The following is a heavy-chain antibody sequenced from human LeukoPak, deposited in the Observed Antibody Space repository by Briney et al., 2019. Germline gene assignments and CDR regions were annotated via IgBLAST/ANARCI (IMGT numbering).Heavy chain of an antibody. CDR2: INHSGST. D-gene: IGHD3-10*01. CDR3: ARGRGSGFSFAERPGPYPRSDY. J-gene: IGHJ4*02. Sequence: PSETLSLTCTVSGGSISSSSYYWSWIRQPPGKGLEWIGEINHSGSTNYNPSLKSRVTISVDTSKNQFSLKLSSVTAADTAVYYCARGRGSGFSFAERPGPYPRSDYWGQGTLVTVSS. V-gene: IGHV4-39*07. CDR1: GGSISSSSYY.